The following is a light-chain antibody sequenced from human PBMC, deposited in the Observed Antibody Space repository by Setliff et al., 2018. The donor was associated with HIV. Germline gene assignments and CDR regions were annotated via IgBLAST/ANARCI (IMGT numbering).Light chain of an antibody. CDR3: QQSYSTPLT. V-gene: IGKV1-39*01. Sequence: DIQMTQSPSSLSASVGDRVTITCRASQSISNYVNWYHQKPGKAPKLLIFAATGLQSGVPSRFSGSGSGTDFTLTISSLQPEDFATYYCQQSYSTPLTVGGGTKVDIK. J-gene: IGKJ4*01. CDR2: AAT. CDR1: QSISNY.